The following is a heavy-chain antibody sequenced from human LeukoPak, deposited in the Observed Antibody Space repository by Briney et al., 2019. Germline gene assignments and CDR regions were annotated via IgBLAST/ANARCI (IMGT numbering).Heavy chain of an antibody. Sequence: SETLSLTCTVSGGSVSSGSFYWSWIRQPPGKGLEWIGYIYYSGSTNYNPSLKSRVTIPVDTSKNQFSLKLSSVTAADTAVYYCASVGGSYSFDYWGQGTLVTVSS. J-gene: IGHJ4*02. CDR3: ASVGGSYSFDY. CDR2: IYYSGST. V-gene: IGHV4-61*01. CDR1: GGSVSSGSFY. D-gene: IGHD1-26*01.